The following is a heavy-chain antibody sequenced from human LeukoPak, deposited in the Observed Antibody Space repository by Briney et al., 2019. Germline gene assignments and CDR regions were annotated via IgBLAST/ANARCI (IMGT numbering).Heavy chain of an antibody. D-gene: IGHD6-13*01. Sequence: SQTLSLTRTVSGGSLSRGGFFWRLVRPPPGKGLEWIGYIYYGGSTYYNPSLKSRVTISVDTSKNQFSLKLSSVTAADTAVYYCARARSSSWYFDYWGQGTLVTVSS. CDR1: GGSLSRGGFF. V-gene: IGHV4-30-4*01. CDR2: IYYGGST. CDR3: ARARSSSWYFDY. J-gene: IGHJ4*02.